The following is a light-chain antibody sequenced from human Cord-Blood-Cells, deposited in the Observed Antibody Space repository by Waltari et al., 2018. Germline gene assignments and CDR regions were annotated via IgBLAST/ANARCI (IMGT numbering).Light chain of an antibody. CDR3: QXXXXWPXT. J-gene: IGKJ4*01. CDR1: QSVSXN. V-gene: IGKV3D-15*01. CDR2: XAS. Sequence: EIVMTXXPATXXVSPGERATLPCRXRQSVSXNLAWYQQXTGQAPRLPXXXASTGATGTTARFRCSGSGTXFTLXIXSXXSEDFAXXXXQXXXXWPXTFGGGTKVEIK.